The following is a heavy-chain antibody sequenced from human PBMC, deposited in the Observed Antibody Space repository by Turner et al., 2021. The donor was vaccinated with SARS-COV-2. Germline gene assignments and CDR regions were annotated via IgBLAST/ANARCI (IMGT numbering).Heavy chain of an antibody. CDR3: ARELPNNWFDP. CDR1: GGSISSNY. Sequence: QVQLQESGPGLVKPSETLSLTCTVSGGSISSNYWAWIRQPPGKRLEWIGYIYYRGSTNYNPSLKSRVTISVDTSKNQFSLKLTSVTAADTAVYFCARELPNNWFDPWGQGTLVTVSS. J-gene: IGHJ5*02. V-gene: IGHV4-59*01. CDR2: IYYRGST.